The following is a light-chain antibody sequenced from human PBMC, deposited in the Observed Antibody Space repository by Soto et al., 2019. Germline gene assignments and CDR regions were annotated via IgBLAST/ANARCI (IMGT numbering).Light chain of an antibody. V-gene: IGKV1-39*01. CDR3: QQSYKTPQT. CDR2: AAS. CDR1: QGVSDY. J-gene: IGKJ2*01. Sequence: DIQMTQSPSSLSASVGDRVTITCRASQGVSDYLLWYQQRQGTAPKLLLYAASNLLSGVPSRFSGSGSGTNFTPTIRSLQPEDCATDYYQQSYKTPQTFGQRTKLETK.